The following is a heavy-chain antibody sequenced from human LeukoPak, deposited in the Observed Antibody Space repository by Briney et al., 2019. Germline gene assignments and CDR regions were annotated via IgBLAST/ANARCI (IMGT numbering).Heavy chain of an antibody. Sequence: GGSLRLSCAASGFTFSSYSMNWVRQAPGKGLEWVSSISSSSYIYYADTVKGRFTISRDNAKNSLYLQMNSLRAEDTAVYYCARDSGRASAFDIWGQGTMVTVSS. CDR1: GFTFSSYS. CDR2: ISSSSYI. D-gene: IGHD5-12*01. V-gene: IGHV3-21*01. J-gene: IGHJ3*02. CDR3: ARDSGRASAFDI.